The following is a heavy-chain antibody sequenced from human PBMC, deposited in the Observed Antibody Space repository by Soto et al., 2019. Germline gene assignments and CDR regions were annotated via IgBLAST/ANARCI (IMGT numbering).Heavy chain of an antibody. CDR3: AIHRRDSSSWPLYAEYFQH. D-gene: IGHD6-13*01. J-gene: IGHJ1*01. V-gene: IGHV1-8*01. CDR1: GYTFTSYD. Sequence: ASVKVSCKASGYTFTSYDINWVRQATGQGLEWMGWMNPNSGNTGYAQKFQGRVTMTRNTSISTAYMELSSLRSEDTAVYYCAIHRRDSSSWPLYAEYFQHWGQGTLVTVSS. CDR2: MNPNSGNT.